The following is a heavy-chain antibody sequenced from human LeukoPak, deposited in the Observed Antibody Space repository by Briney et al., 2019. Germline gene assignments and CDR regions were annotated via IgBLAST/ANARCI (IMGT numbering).Heavy chain of an antibody. CDR1: GFSLSTSGMG. CDR3: GHQTWGSSVDY. V-gene: IGHV2-5*01. J-gene: IGHJ4*02. CDR2: IYWNDEK. D-gene: IGHD5/OR15-5a*01. Sequence: SGPTLVKSTQTLTLTCSFSGFSLSTSGMGVGWIRQPPGKALEWLALIYWNDEKSYSPSLQSRLTITKDTSKNQVVLTMTNMVPVDTATYYCGHQTWGSSVDYWGQGTLVTVSS.